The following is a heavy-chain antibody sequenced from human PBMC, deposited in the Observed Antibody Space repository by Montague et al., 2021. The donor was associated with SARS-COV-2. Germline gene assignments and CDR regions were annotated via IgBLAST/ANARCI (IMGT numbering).Heavy chain of an antibody. J-gene: IGHJ6*03. CDR2: INDSGST. D-gene: IGHD3-3*01. CDR3: ARGRAARSITIFGVVNPAIRYYYYKDV. Sequence: SETLSLTCAVYGGSFSGYYWSWIRQPPGRGLEWIGEINDSGSTYYNPSLKSRVTISVDTSKNQFSLKLSSVTAADTAVYYCARGRAARSITIFGVVNPAIRYYYYKDVGGKGTTGTGSS. V-gene: IGHV4-34*01. CDR1: GGSFSGYY.